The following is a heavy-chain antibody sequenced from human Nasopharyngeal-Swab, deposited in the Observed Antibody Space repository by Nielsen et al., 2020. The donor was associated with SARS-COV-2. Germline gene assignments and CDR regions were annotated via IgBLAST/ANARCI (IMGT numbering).Heavy chain of an antibody. D-gene: IGHD3-10*01. Sequence: ASVKVSCKASGYTFTGYYMHWVRQAPGQGLEWMGRINPNSGGTNYAQKFQGRVTMTRDTSISTAYMELSRLRSDDTAVYYCVRGVGSGSYYTYWYFDLWGRGTLVTVSS. CDR3: VRGVGSGSYYTYWYFDL. J-gene: IGHJ2*01. CDR2: INPNSGGT. CDR1: GYTFTGYY. V-gene: IGHV1-2*06.